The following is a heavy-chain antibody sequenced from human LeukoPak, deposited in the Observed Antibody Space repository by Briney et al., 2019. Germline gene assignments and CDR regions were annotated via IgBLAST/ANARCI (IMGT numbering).Heavy chain of an antibody. CDR1: GGSITSGGYS. V-gene: IGHV4-30-4*07. Sequence: SETLSLTCAVSGGSITSGGYSWNWIRQPPGKGLEWIGYIFDSGSPYYNPSLKSRVTISVDTSKNQFSLKLSSVTAADTAVYYCASGYSYGWDPIDYWGQGTLVTVSS. CDR2: IFDSGSP. CDR3: ASGYSYGWDPIDY. D-gene: IGHD5-18*01. J-gene: IGHJ4*02.